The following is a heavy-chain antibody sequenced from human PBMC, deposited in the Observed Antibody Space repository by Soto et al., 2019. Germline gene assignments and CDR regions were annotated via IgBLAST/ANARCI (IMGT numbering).Heavy chain of an antibody. D-gene: IGHD3-10*01. J-gene: IGHJ4*02. CDR2: ISYDGSNK. Sequence: QVQLVESGGGVVQPGRSLRLSCAASGFTFSSYGMHWVRQAPGKGLEWVAVISYDGSNKYYADSVKGRFTISRDNSKNTLYLQMNRLRAEDTAVYYCAKDTVDWFRGEWDYWGQGTLVTVSS. V-gene: IGHV3-30*18. CDR1: GFTFSSYG. CDR3: AKDTVDWFRGEWDY.